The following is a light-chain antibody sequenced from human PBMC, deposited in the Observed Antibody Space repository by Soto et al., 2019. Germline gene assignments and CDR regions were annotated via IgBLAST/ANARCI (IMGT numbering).Light chain of an antibody. CDR2: DVS. J-gene: IGLJ2*01. CDR1: SSDVGGSNY. V-gene: IGLV2-14*03. CDR3: SSYTSSAPGVL. Sequence: QSALTQPASVSGSPGQSITISCSGTSSDVGGSNYVSWYQQHPGEAPKLMIYDVSYRPSGVSNRFSGSKSVNTASLTISGLQAEDEADYFCSSYTSSAPGVLFGGGTKLTVL.